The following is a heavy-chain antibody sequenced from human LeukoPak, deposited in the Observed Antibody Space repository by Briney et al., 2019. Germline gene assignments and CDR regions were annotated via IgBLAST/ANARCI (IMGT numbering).Heavy chain of an antibody. J-gene: IGHJ4*02. CDR3: ARVIGITGTIDY. CDR2: IYSGGST. Sequence: GGSLRLSCAASGFTVSSNYMSWVRQAPGKGLEWVSVIYSGGSTYYADPVKGRFTISRDNPKNTLYLQMNSLRAEDTAVYYCARVIGITGTIDYWGQGTLVTVSS. D-gene: IGHD1-7*01. CDR1: GFTVSSNY. V-gene: IGHV3-66*02.